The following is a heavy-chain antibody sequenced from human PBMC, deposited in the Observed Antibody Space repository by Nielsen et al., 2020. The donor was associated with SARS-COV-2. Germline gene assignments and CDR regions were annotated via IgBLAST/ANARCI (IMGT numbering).Heavy chain of an antibody. CDR2: ISYDGSNK. J-gene: IGHJ4*02. V-gene: IGHV3-30-3*01. CDR3: ARAPVPYYFDY. D-gene: IGHD2-2*01. Sequence: GESLKISCAASGFTFSSYAMHWVRQAPGKGLEWVAVISYDGSNKYYADSVKGRFTISRDNSKNTLYLQMNSLRAEDTAVYYCARAPVPYYFDYWGQGTLVTVSS. CDR1: GFTFSSYA.